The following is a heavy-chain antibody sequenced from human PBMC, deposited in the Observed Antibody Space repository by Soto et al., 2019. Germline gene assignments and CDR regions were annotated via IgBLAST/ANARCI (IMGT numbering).Heavy chain of an antibody. J-gene: IGHJ6*02. D-gene: IGHD2-2*02. CDR2: IIPIFGTA. Sequence: QVQLVQSGAEVKKPGSSVKVSCKASGGTFSSYAISWVRQAPGQGLEWMGGIIPIFGTANYAQKFQGRVTITADESTSTAYMELSSLRSEDTAVYYCARAGNIVVVPAAIYYGMDVWGQGTTVTVSS. CDR3: ARAGNIVVVPAAIYYGMDV. V-gene: IGHV1-69*01. CDR1: GGTFSSYA.